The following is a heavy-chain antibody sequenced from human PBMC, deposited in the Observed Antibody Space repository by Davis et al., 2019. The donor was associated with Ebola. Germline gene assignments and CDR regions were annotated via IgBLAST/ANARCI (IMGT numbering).Heavy chain of an antibody. V-gene: IGHV1-46*01. J-gene: IGHJ4*02. CDR1: GYTFTSYY. CDR3: ARDGVYYYDSSGPNPFDY. Sequence: ASVKVSCKASGYTFTSYYMHWVRQAPGQGLEWMGIINPSGGSTSYALKFQGRVTMTRDTSTSTVYMELSSLRSEDTAVYYCARDGVYYYDSSGPNPFDYWGQGTLVTVSS. CDR2: INPSGGST. D-gene: IGHD3-22*01.